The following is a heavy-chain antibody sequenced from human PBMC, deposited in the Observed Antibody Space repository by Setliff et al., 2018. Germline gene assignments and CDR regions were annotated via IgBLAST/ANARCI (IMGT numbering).Heavy chain of an antibody. CDR1: GYPFTSYG. J-gene: IGHJ3*02. D-gene: IGHD3-16*01. V-gene: IGHV1-2*02. CDR2: INPNSGGT. Sequence: ASVKVSCKASGYPFTSYGISWVRQAPGQGLEWMGWINPNSGGTIYAQKFQGRVTMTSDTSISTAYMELGRLRSDDTAVYFCARDGGGDSDAFDIWGQGTMVTVSS. CDR3: ARDGGGDSDAFDI.